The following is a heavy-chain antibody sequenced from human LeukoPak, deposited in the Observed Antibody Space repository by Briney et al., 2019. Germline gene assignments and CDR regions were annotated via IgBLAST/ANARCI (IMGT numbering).Heavy chain of an antibody. CDR3: AREPPLTTVTTEIYFDY. CDR1: GYSFADYY. V-gene: IGHV1-2*02. Sequence: ASVKVSCKASGYSFADYYMHWVRQAPGQGLEWMGWIKPNSGGTNYAQKFQGRVTMTRDTSISTAYMELSRLRSDDTAVYYCAREPPLTTVTTEIYFDYWGQGTLVTVSS. D-gene: IGHD4-17*01. J-gene: IGHJ4*02. CDR2: IKPNSGGT.